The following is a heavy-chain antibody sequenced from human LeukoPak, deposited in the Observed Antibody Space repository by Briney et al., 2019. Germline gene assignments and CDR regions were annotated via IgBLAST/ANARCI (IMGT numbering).Heavy chain of an antibody. J-gene: IGHJ4*02. CDR3: ARAKSYYYDSRVRAHFDN. D-gene: IGHD3-22*01. Sequence: ASVKVSCKASGYPFTGWYLHWVRQAPGQGLEWMGRINPNTGDTDYAQEFQGRVTMTRDTSITTAYMDLSSLRLDDTAIYYCARAKSYYYDSRVRAHFDNWGQGTLVTVSS. CDR1: GYPFTGWY. CDR2: INPNTGDT. V-gene: IGHV1-2*06.